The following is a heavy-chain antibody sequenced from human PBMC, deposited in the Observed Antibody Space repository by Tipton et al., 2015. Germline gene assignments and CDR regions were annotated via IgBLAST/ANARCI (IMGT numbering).Heavy chain of an antibody. D-gene: IGHD3-3*01. CDR3: ASGAGTYGNLRELYRFYGVDV. V-gene: IGHV4-59*11. CDR2: IYYTGGT. CDR1: GGSFSGHY. Sequence: LRLSCAVYGGSFSGHYWSWIRQPPGKGPEWIGYIYYTGGTSYNPSLKSRVTMSLDTSKNQFSLNLTSVTAADTAVYFCASGAGTYGNLRELYRFYGVDVWGQGTTVTVSS. J-gene: IGHJ6*02.